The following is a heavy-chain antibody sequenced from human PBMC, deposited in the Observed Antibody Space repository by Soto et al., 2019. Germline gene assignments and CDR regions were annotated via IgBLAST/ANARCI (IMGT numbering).Heavy chain of an antibody. CDR1: GYTFTSYG. J-gene: IGHJ3*02. V-gene: IGHV1-18*01. Sequence: QVQLVQSGAEVKKPGASVKVSCKASGYTFTSYGISWVRQAPGQGLEWMGWISAYNGNTNYAQKLQGRVTMTTDTSTSTVYMELRSLRSDDTAVYYCARYDSSGYSYDAFDIWGQGTMVTVSS. CDR3: ARYDSSGYSYDAFDI. D-gene: IGHD3-22*01. CDR2: ISAYNGNT.